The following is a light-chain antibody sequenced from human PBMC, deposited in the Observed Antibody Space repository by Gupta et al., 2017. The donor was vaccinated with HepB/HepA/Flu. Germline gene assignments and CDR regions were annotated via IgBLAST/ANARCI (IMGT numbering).Light chain of an antibody. CDR2: GAS. Sequence: EIVLTQSPGTLSLSPGERATLSCRASQSLSSSYLAWYQQRGGQAPRLLISGASSRATGIPDRFSGSGSGTDFTLTISRLEPGDFAVYYCQQYASSPRTFGQGTKVELK. V-gene: IGKV3-20*01. CDR3: QQYASSPRT. J-gene: IGKJ1*01. CDR1: QSLSSSY.